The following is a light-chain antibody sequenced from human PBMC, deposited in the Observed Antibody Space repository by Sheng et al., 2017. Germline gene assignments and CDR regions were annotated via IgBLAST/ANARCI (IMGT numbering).Light chain of an antibody. Sequence: ELVMTQSPATLSVSPGERATLSCRASQSVSSNLAWYQQKPGQTPRLLIYGASTRATGMPARFSGSGSGTEFTLTISSLQSEDFAVYYCQQRLNRPLTFGGGTKVEIK. J-gene: IGKJ4*01. V-gene: IGKV3-15*01. CDR2: GAS. CDR3: QQRLNRPLT. CDR1: QSVSSN.